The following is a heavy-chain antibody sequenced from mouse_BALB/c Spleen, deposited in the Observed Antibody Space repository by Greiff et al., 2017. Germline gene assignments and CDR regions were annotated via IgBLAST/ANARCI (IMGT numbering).Heavy chain of an antibody. D-gene: IGHD1-1*01. CDR2: IYPGDGST. Sequence: VQLQQSGPELVKPGASVKMSCKASGYTFTSYYIHWVKQRPGQGLEWIGWIYPGDGSTKYNEKFKGKTTLTADKSSSTAYMLLSSLTSEDSAIYFCARTTVVLYYFDYWGQGTTLTVSS. CDR3: ARTTVVLYYFDY. J-gene: IGHJ2*01. V-gene: IGHV1S56*01. CDR1: GYTFTSYY.